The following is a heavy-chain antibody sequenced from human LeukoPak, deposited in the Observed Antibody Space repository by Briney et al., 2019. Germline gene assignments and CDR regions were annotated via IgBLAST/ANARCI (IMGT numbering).Heavy chain of an antibody. D-gene: IGHD3-9*01. V-gene: IGHV1-18*01. J-gene: IGHJ5*02. Sequence: ASVKVSCKASGYTFTSYGISWVRQAPGQGLDWMGWISAYNGNTNYAQKFQGRVTMTTDTSTSTAYMELRSLRSDDTAVYYCARSGIGYFDWYPDWFDPWGQGTLVTVSS. CDR1: GYTFTSYG. CDR3: ARSGIGYFDWYPDWFDP. CDR2: ISAYNGNT.